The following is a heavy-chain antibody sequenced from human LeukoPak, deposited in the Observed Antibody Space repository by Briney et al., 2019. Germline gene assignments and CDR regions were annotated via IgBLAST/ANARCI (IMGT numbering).Heavy chain of an antibody. J-gene: IGHJ5*02. CDR2: TNPNTGNT. Sequence: ASVKVSCKASGYTFTSYDINWVRQATGQGLEWIGFTNPNTGNTDYAQKFQGRVIMTSDTSINTAYMELSSLTSEGTAVYYCATTLRNIPPWGQGNPGHRLL. CDR3: ATTLRNIPP. V-gene: IGHV1-8*01. D-gene: IGHD2-21*01. CDR1: GYTFTSYD.